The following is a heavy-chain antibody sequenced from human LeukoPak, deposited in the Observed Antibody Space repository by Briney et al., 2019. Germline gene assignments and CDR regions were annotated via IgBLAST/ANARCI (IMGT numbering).Heavy chain of an antibody. CDR3: GRVRTGNTGSPEYFED. D-gene: IGHD5-12*01. V-gene: IGHV4-59*01. CDR1: GSSISSYY. CDR2: LFYSGNT. Sequence: PSETLSLTCSVSGSSISSYYWSWIRQPPGKGLEWIGYLFYSGNTNSNPSLKSRVTILADTSKNQFSLRLNSVTAADTAVYFCGRVRTGNTGSPEYFEDWGQGTLVTVSS. J-gene: IGHJ1*01.